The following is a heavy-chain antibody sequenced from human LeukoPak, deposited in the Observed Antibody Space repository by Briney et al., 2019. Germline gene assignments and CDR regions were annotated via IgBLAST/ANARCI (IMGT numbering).Heavy chain of an antibody. CDR1: GRSFSGYY. CDR2: INHYGST. D-gene: IGHD5-18*01. Sequence: SQTLSLTCAVYGRSFSGYYWNWIRQPPGKGLEWIGEINHYGSTKYSPSLKSRVTISGDTSKNQFSLRLNSVTAADTAVYYCARAYRAHQTFHSYHFFDFWGRGTLVTVSS. J-gene: IGHJ4*02. CDR3: ARAYRAHQTFHSYHFFDF. V-gene: IGHV4-34*01.